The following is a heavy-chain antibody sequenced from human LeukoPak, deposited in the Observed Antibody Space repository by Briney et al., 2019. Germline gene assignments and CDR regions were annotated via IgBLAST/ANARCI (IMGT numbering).Heavy chain of an antibody. J-gene: IGHJ4*02. CDR3: ARALAYCAGNCVTDYFDY. CDR1: GGSINSATYY. Sequence: PSETLSLTCTVSGGSINSATYYWGWIRQPPGKGLEWIGTIYSSGSPSYTPSLESRVTMSVDTSKNQFFLKLTSVTAADTAVYYCARALAYCAGNCVTDYFDYWGQGALVTVSS. CDR2: IYSSGSP. D-gene: IGHD2-21*01. V-gene: IGHV4-39*01.